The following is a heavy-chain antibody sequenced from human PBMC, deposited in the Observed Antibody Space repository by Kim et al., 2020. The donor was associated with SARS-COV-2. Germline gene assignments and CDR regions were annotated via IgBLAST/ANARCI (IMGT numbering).Heavy chain of an antibody. D-gene: IGHD5-12*01. V-gene: IGHV1-46*03. CDR3: ARANGAYDPYFYYGLDV. CDR2: INPSGGST. CDR1: GYTFTSHY. J-gene: IGHJ6*02. Sequence: ASVKVSCKASGYTFTSHYIHWVRQAPGQGLEWMGIINPSGGSTTYAQEFQGRVTMTRDTFTSTVYMELSGLRSDDTAVYYCARANGAYDPYFYYGLDVWGQGTTVTVSS.